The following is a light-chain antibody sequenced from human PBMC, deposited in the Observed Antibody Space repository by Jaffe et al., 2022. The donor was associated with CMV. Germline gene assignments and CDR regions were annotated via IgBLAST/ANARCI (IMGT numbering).Light chain of an antibody. Sequence: QSALTQPASVSGSPGQSITISCTGTSSDIGGYKYVSWYQQYPGKAPKLIIFDVNNRPSGVSNRFSGSKSGNTASLIVSGLQTEDEADYYCSSYTSSSTYVFGTGTKVIVL. CDR3: SSYTSSSTYV. V-gene: IGLV2-14*03. CDR2: DVN. CDR1: SSDIGGYKY. J-gene: IGLJ1*01.